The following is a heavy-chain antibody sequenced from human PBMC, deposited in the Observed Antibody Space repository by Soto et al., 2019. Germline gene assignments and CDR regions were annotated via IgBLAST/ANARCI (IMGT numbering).Heavy chain of an antibody. J-gene: IGHJ6*03. CDR3: ARTLTYCSSTSCYHYDYYYYMDV. D-gene: IGHD2-2*01. V-gene: IGHV2-70*11. CDR1: GFSLSTSGMC. Sequence: SGPTLVNPTQTLTLTCTFSGFSLSTSGMCVSWIRQPPGKALEWLARIDWDDEKYYSTSLKTRLTISKDTSKNQVVLTMTNMDPVDTATYYCARTLTYCSSTSCYHYDYYYYMDVWGKGTTVTVSS. CDR2: IDWDDEK.